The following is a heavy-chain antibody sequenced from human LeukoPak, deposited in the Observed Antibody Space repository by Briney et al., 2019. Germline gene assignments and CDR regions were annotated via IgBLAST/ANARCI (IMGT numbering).Heavy chain of an antibody. CDR3: ARELRKRWLQLRARGFDY. CDR2: IKHSGST. V-gene: IGHV4-34*01. CDR1: GGSFSGYY. J-gene: IGHJ4*02. Sequence: PSETLSLTCAVYGGSFSGYYWSWIRQPPGKGLEWIGEIKHSGSTSYNPSLKSRVTISVDTSKNQFSLKLSSVTAADTAVYYCARELRKRWLQLRARGFDYWGQGTLVTVSS. D-gene: IGHD5-24*01.